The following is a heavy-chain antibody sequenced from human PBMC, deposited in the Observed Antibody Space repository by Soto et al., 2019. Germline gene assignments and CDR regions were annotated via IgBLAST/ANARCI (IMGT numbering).Heavy chain of an antibody. V-gene: IGHV3-53*04. CDR3: ARDVGGEGDY. D-gene: IGHD1-26*01. CDR2: IDSGGST. J-gene: IGHJ4*02. CDR1: GVTVNSNY. Sequence: EVQLVESGGGLVQTGGSLRLSCAASGVTVNSNYMSWVRQAPGKGLEWVSAIDSGGSTYYADSVKGRFTIFGHNSKNTLYIQMSSLRTEDTAVYYCARDVGGEGDYWGQGTLVTVSS.